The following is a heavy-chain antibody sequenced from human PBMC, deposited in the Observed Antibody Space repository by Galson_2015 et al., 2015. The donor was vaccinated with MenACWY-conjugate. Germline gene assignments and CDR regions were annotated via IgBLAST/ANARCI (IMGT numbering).Heavy chain of an antibody. CDR2: ICAGGISI. V-gene: IGHV3-74*03. Sequence: SLRLPCAASGLAFGNYCMHWVREAPGKGLECVSRICAGGISIMYGDAVRGRFTISRDDAENTLYLQMDSLRADDTVVYFCVRGSSGWRGMDIWGQGTTVTVSS. J-gene: IGHJ6*02. D-gene: IGHD6-19*01. CDR1: GLAFGNYC. CDR3: VRGSSGWRGMDI.